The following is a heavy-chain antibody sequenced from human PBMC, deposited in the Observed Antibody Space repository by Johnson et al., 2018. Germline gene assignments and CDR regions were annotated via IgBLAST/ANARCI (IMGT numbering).Heavy chain of an antibody. CDR2: ISWNGGGT. CDR1: GFAFDDYG. J-gene: IGHJ3*02. Sequence: VQLVQSGGGVVRPGGSLRLSCAASGFAFDDYGMSWVRQAPGKGLEWVSGISWNGGGTGYADSVKGRFTISRDNAKNSLYLQMNSLRAEETALDYCASLVGGREGDAFDIWGQGTVVTVSS. D-gene: IGHD3-16*01. CDR3: ASLVGGREGDAFDI. V-gene: IGHV3-20*04.